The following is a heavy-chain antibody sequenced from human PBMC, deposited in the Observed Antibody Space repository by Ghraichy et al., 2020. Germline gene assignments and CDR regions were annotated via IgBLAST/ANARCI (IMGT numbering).Heavy chain of an antibody. CDR3: AMTTPYYFDY. Sequence: SCAASGFTFSIYAMTWVRQAPGKGLEWVSGINIDDTDTYYADSVKGRFTISRDNSKSALYLQMSSLRAEDTAVYYCAMTTPYYFDYWGQGTLVTVSS. D-gene: IGHD1-14*01. CDR1: GFTFSIYA. CDR2: INIDDTDT. J-gene: IGHJ4*02. V-gene: IGHV3-23*01.